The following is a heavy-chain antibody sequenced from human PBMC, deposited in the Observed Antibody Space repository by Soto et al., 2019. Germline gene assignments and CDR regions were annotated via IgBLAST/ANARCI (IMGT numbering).Heavy chain of an antibody. V-gene: IGHV4-39*01. J-gene: IGHJ6*02. CDR1: GGSISSSSYY. CDR3: ARLRTDYDFWSGYSLSPYSYYGMDV. D-gene: IGHD3-3*01. Sequence: SETLSLTCTVSGGSISSSSYYWGWIRQPPGKGLEWIGSTYYSGSTYYNPSLKSRVTISVDTSKNQFSLKLSSVTAADTAVYYCARLRTDYDFWSGYSLSPYSYYGMDVWGQGTTVTVSS. CDR2: TYYSGST.